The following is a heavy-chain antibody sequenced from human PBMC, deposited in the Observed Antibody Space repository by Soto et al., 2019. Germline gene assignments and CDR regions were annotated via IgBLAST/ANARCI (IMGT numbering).Heavy chain of an antibody. CDR2: ISSSSSTI. V-gene: IGHV3-48*02. J-gene: IGHJ6*01. CDR3: SRGNPRTSGWEV. CDR1: GFTLSSYS. D-gene: IGHD4-4*01. Sequence: EVQLVESGGGLVQPGGSLRLSCEASGFTLSSYSMNWARQAPGQGLEWGSYISSSSSTIYYADSVKGRFTISRDNAKDALYLLMNSLRDEDAAVFCFSRGNPRTSGWEVWGQRATGTVSS.